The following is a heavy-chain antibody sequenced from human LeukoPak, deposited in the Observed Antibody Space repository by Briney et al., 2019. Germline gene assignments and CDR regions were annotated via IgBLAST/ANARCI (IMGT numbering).Heavy chain of an antibody. J-gene: IGHJ3*01. V-gene: IGHV3-13*01. D-gene: IGHD1-14*01. CDR3: AREGRMGTADDFDV. CDR1: GFTFNNYE. CDR2: VGIAGDT. Sequence: GGSLRLSCAVSGFTFNNYEMHWVRQTAGKGLEWVSAVGIAGDTFYAGSVKGRFSISRDNAESSLFLQMNSLRAGDTAVYYCAREGRMGTADDFDVWGQGTMVTVSS.